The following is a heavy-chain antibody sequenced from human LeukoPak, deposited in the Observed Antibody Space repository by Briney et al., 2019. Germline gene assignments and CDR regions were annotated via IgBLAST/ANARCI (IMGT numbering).Heavy chain of an antibody. D-gene: IGHD6-19*01. CDR1: GFTVSSNY. CDR2: IYSGGST. V-gene: IGHV3-53*01. Sequence: PGGSLRLSCAASGFTVSSNYMSWVRQAPGKGLEWVSVIYSGGSTYYADSVKGRSTISRDNSKNTLYLQMNSLRAEDTAVYYCARGVIAVAPYFDYWGQGTLVTVSS. J-gene: IGHJ4*02. CDR3: ARGVIAVAPYFDY.